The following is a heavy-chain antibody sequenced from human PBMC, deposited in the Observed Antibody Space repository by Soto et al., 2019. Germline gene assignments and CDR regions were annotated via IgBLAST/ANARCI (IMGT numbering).Heavy chain of an antibody. Sequence: SVKVSCKASGGTFSSYNINWVRQAPGQGLEWMGGIIPTFGTANYAQKFQGRVTITADKSTSTAYMELSGLRSEDTALYYCARTITAGYSSGPFDYWGQGTLVTVSS. D-gene: IGHD2-15*01. V-gene: IGHV1-69*06. CDR2: IIPTFGTA. CDR3: ARTITAGYSSGPFDY. CDR1: GGTFSSYN. J-gene: IGHJ4*02.